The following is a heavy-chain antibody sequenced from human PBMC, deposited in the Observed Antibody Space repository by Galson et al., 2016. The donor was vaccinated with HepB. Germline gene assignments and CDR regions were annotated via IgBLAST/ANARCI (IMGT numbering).Heavy chain of an antibody. Sequence: SLRISCAASGFTFSSYGMHWVRQAPGKGLEWVAVIWYDGSNTYYADSVKGRFTISRDNSKNTLYLQMNSLRAEDTAVYYCARELTGGSSWGGDYWGQGTLVTAAS. CDR2: IWYDGSNT. D-gene: IGHD6-13*01. J-gene: IGHJ4*02. V-gene: IGHV3-33*01. CDR3: ARELTGGSSWGGDY. CDR1: GFTFSSYG.